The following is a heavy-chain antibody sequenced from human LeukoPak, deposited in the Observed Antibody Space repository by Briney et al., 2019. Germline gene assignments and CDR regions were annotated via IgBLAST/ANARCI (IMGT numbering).Heavy chain of an antibody. CDR3: AKGTSGIKTGVDY. V-gene: IGHV3-23*01. Sequence: GGSLRLSCAASGFTFSSYEMNWVRQAPGKGLEWVSGISSSGGSTYYADSVKGRFTISRDKSTNMVYLQMNSLRVEDTAIYYCAKGTSGIKTGVDYWGQGTLVTVSS. CDR1: GFTFSSYE. D-gene: IGHD1-14*01. J-gene: IGHJ4*02. CDR2: ISSSGGST.